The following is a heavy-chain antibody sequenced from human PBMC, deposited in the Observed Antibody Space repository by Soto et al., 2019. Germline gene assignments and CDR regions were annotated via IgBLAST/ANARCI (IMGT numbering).Heavy chain of an antibody. Sequence: EVQLVESGGGLVQPGGSLRLSCAASGFTFSSYSMNWVRQAPGKGLEWVSYISSSSSTIYYADSVKGRFTISRDNAKNSLYLQMDSLRDEDTAVYYCARVECVAFLNYYYGMDVWGQGTTVTVSS. CDR2: ISSSSSTI. CDR3: ARVECVAFLNYYYGMDV. CDR1: GFTFSSYS. J-gene: IGHJ6*02. V-gene: IGHV3-48*02. D-gene: IGHD5-12*01.